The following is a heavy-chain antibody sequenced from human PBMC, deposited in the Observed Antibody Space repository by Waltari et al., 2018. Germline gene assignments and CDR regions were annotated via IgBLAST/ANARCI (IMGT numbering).Heavy chain of an antibody. CDR3: ARLLGYCSGGSCYPYSYFDY. CDR1: GYSISSGYY. V-gene: IGHV4-38-2*01. CDR2: IYHSGGT. D-gene: IGHD2-15*01. Sequence: QVQLQESGPGLVKPSETLSLTCAVSGYSISSGYYWGWIRQPPGKGLEWIGSIYHSGGTYYNPSLKSRVTISVDTSKNQFSLKLSSVTAADTAVYYCARLLGYCSGGSCYPYSYFDYWGQGTLVTVSS. J-gene: IGHJ4*02.